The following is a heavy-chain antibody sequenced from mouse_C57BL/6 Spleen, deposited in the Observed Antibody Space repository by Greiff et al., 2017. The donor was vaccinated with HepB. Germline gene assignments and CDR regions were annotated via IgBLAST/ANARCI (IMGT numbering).Heavy chain of an antibody. V-gene: IGHV5-16*01. CDR1: GFTFSDYY. J-gene: IGHJ4*01. CDR3: ARACDVTTVSGYYAMDY. D-gene: IGHD1-1*01. Sequence: EVMLVESEGGLVQPGSSMKLSCTASGFTFSDYYMSWVRQAPEKGLEWVANINYDGSSTYYLDSLKSRFIISRDNAKNILYLQMSSLKSEDTATYYCARACDVTTVSGYYAMDYWGQGTSVTVSA. CDR2: INYDGSST.